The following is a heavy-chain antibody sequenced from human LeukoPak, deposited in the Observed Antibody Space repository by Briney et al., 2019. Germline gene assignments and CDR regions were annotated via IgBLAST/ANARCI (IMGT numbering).Heavy chain of an antibody. J-gene: IGHJ4*02. V-gene: IGHV3-23*01. CDR1: GFTFSSYA. Sequence: PGGSLRLSCAASGFTFSSYAMSWVRQAPGKGLEWVSLFSGSGGSTYYADSVKGRFTISRDNSKDTLYLQMNSLRAEDTAVYYCAKVRGGYYFDYWGQGTLVTVSS. CDR3: AKVRGGYYFDY. D-gene: IGHD3-16*01. CDR2: FSGSGGST.